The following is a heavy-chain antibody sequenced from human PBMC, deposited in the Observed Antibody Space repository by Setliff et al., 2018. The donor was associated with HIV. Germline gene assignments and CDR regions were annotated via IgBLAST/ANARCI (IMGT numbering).Heavy chain of an antibody. CDR2: IYYSGST. D-gene: IGHD6-13*01. Sequence: PSETLSLTCTVSGGSISNSRYYWSWIRQPPGKGLEWIGSIYYSGSTYYNPSLKSRVTISVDTSKNQFSLKLSSVTAADTAVYYCARILVAAAGTGFDPWGQGTLVTVSS. CDR1: GGSISNSRYY. CDR3: ARILVAAAGTGFDP. V-gene: IGHV4-39*01. J-gene: IGHJ5*02.